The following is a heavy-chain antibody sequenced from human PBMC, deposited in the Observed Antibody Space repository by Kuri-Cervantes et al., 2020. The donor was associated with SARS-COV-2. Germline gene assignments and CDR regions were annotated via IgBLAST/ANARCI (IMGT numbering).Heavy chain of an antibody. J-gene: IGHJ5*01. CDR3: ARAPSCSSTSCHPKMRYCYLDF. D-gene: IGHD2-2*01. V-gene: IGHV3-30-3*01. CDR2: ISHYGSNK. Sequence: AGSLRLSCTASGFTFRSDAMYWVRQAPAQGMEWVAVISHYGSNKYYADSVNGRFTISRDNSKNTLFLQINSLRPAETAVYCCARAPSCSSTSCHPKMRYCYLDFWGRGTLVTVSS. CDR1: GFTFRSDA.